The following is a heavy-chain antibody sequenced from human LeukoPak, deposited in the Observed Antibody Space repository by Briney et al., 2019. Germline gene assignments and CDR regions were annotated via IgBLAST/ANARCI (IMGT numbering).Heavy chain of an antibody. CDR2: INDSGSI. J-gene: IGHJ4*02. CDR3: ARARETEAIDS. Sequence: SETLSLTCAVYGGSFSGYDWTWIRQPPGKGLEWIGEINDSGSINYNPSLKSRVTISVDTSKNQFSLKMTSVTAADTAVYYCARARETEAIDSWGQGNLVTVSS. CDR1: GGSFSGYD. V-gene: IGHV4-34*01.